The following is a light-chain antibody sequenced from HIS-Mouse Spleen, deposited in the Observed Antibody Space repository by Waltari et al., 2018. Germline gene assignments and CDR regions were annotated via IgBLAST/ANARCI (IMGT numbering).Light chain of an antibody. CDR2: EVS. Sequence: QSALTQPASVSGSPGQSITIPCPGTSSDVGGYNYVPGYQQHPSKAPNLEFYEVSNRPSGVPGRFCGSKSGNTASLTVSGIQAEADADYYCSSYAGSNDYVFGTGNKVTVL. CDR1: SSDVGGYNY. J-gene: IGLJ1*01. CDR3: SSYAGSNDYV. V-gene: IGLV2-8*01.